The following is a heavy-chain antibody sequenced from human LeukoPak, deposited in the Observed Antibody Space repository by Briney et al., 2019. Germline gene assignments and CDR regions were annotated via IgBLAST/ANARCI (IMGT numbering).Heavy chain of an antibody. V-gene: IGHV1-2*02. D-gene: IGHD3-3*01. CDR2: INPNSGDT. Sequence: SVKVSCKASGYTFTGYYMHWVRQAPGQGLEWMGWINPNSGDTNYAQKFQGRVTMTRDTSISTAYMDLSRLRADDTAVYYCARDFWSGNDAFAIWGQGTMVTVSS. J-gene: IGHJ3*02. CDR1: GYTFTGYY. CDR3: ARDFWSGNDAFAI.